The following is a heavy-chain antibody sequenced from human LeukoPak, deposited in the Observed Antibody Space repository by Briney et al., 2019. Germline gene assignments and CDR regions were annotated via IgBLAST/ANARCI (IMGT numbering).Heavy chain of an antibody. V-gene: IGHV1-18*01. D-gene: IGHD6-13*01. J-gene: IGHJ3*02. CDR2: ISAYNGNT. Sequence: ASVKVSCKASGYTFTSYGISWVRQAPGQGLEWMGWISAYNGNTNYAQKLQGRVTMTTDTSTSTAYMELRSLRSDDTAVYYCARDIRRIAAAGHPQAFDIWGQGTMVTVSS. CDR3: ARDIRRIAAAGHPQAFDI. CDR1: GYTFTSYG.